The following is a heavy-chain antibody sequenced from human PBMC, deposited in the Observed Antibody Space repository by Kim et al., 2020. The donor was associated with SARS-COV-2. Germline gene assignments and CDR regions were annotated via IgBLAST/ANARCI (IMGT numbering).Heavy chain of an antibody. CDR1: GFTFSSYA. J-gene: IGHJ4*02. D-gene: IGHD2-2*01. V-gene: IGHV3-23*01. CDR3: ARRPTRFLDY. CDR2: ISGSGGTT. Sequence: GGSLRLSCVASGFTFSSYAMHWVRQAPGKGLEWVSAISGSGGTTYYADSVKGQFTISRDNARNTLYLHMNSLRGEDTAVYYCARRPTRFLDYYGQGTL.